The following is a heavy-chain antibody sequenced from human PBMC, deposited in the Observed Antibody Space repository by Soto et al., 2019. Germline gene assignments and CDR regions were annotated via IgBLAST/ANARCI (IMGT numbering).Heavy chain of an antibody. CDR1: GFTFSSYG. CDR3: ARERYYDSSGPFDY. V-gene: IGHV3-33*01. CDR2: IWYDGSNK. J-gene: IGHJ4*02. Sequence: GGSLRLSCAASGFTFSSYGMHWVRQAPGKGLEWVVVIWYDGSNKYYADSVKGRFTISRDNSKNTLYLQMNSLRAEDTAVYYCARERYYDSSGPFDYWGQGTLVTVSS. D-gene: IGHD3-22*01.